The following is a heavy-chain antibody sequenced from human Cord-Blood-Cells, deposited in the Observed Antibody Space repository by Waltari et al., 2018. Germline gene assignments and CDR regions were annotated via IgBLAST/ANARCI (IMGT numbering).Heavy chain of an antibody. Sequence: QVQLVESGGGVVQPGGSLRLSCAASGFTFSSYGMHWVRQAPGKGLGWVALIRYDGSNKYYADSVKGRFTISRDNSKNTLYLQMNSLRAEDTAVYYCAKDTSYGMDVWGQGTTVTVSS. V-gene: IGHV3-30*02. CDR3: AKDTSYGMDV. D-gene: IGHD3-16*01. J-gene: IGHJ6*02. CDR2: IRYDGSNK. CDR1: GFTFSSYG.